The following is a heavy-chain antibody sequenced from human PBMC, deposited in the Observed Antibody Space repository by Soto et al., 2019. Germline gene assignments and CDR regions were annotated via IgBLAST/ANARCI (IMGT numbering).Heavy chain of an antibody. Sequence: SETLSLTGAVYGGSLSGYYWRWIRQPPGKGLEWIGEINHSGSTNYNSSLKSRVTMPVYTSKNQISLKLSSVTAAATAVYYCAMSARALNAFVIWGQGTMVT. CDR2: INHSGST. CDR3: AMSARALNAFVI. J-gene: IGHJ3*02. CDR1: GGSLSGYY. V-gene: IGHV4-34*01.